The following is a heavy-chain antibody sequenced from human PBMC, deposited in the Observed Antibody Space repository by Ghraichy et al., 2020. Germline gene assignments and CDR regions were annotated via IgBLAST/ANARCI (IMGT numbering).Heavy chain of an antibody. D-gene: IGHD3-10*01. Sequence: SETLSLTCAVYGGSFSGYYWSWIRQPPGKGLEWIGEINHSGSTNYNPSLKSRVTISVDTSKNQFSLKLSPVTAADTAVYYCARGEGSRITMVRGVMASRNWFDPWGQGTLVTVSS. V-gene: IGHV4-34*01. CDR3: ARGEGSRITMVRGVMASRNWFDP. J-gene: IGHJ5*02. CDR2: INHSGST. CDR1: GGSFSGYY.